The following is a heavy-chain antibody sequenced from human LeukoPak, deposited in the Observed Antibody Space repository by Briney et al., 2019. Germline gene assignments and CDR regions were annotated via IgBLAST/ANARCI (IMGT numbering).Heavy chain of an antibody. CDR1: GSTFSSYG. CDR2: INHSGST. CDR3: ARGPYSSSPLSWFDP. J-gene: IGHJ5*02. D-gene: IGHD6-13*01. Sequence: SETLTLTCAASGSTFSSYGWHWIRQPPGKGLEWIGEINHSGSTNYNPSLKSRVTISVDTSKNQFSLKLSPMTAADTAVYYCARGPYSSSPLSWFDPWGQGTLVTVSS. V-gene: IGHV4-34*01.